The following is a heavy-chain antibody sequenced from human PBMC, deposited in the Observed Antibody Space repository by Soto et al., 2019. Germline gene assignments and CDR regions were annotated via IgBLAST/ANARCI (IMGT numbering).Heavy chain of an antibody. CDR2: ISGSGLST. CDR3: AKDVFAAPHYFDS. Sequence: EVQLLESGGGLVQPGGSLRLSCAASRFSFSSYAMNWVRQAPGKGLEWVSGISGSGLSTYYADSVKGRFTVSRDNSKNTLYLQMNSLRGEDTAVYYCAKDVFAAPHYFDSWGQGMLVSVSS. CDR1: RFSFSSYA. D-gene: IGHD3-3*01. V-gene: IGHV3-23*01. J-gene: IGHJ4*02.